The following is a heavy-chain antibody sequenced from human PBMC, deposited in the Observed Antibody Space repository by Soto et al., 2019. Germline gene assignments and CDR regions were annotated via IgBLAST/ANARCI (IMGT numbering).Heavy chain of an antibody. J-gene: IGHJ4*02. V-gene: IGHV3-23*01. D-gene: IGHD2-2*01. CDR3: AKGSTGDIVLVPAAHFDY. CDR2: ISGSGGST. CDR1: GFTFSSYA. Sequence: RGSLRLSCAASGFTFSSYAMSWVRQAPGKGLEWVSAISGSGGSTYYADPVKGRFTISRDNSKNTLYLQMNSLRAEDTAVYYCAKGSTGDIVLVPAAHFDYWGPGPLVTV.